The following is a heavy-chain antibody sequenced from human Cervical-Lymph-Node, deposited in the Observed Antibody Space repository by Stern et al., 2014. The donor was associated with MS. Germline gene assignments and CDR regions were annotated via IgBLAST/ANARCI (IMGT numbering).Heavy chain of an antibody. D-gene: IGHD2-21*02. CDR3: ARGAYCGGACYWGWFET. J-gene: IGHJ5*02. CDR1: GGTFSVYA. CDR2: IIPIVGAA. V-gene: IGHV1-69*01. Sequence: VQLVESGAEVKKPGASVKVSCKASGGTFSVYAVSWVRQAPGQGLEWMGGIIPIVGAADYAQNFQGRVTITADESTVTIYMELSSLRFEDTAVYYCARGAYCGGACYWGWFETWGQGTLVTVPS.